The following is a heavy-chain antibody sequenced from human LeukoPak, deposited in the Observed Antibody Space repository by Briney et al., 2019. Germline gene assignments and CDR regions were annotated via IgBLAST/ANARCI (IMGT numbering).Heavy chain of an antibody. D-gene: IGHD3-10*01. CDR1: GGSISSGGYY. Sequence: SETLSLTCTVSGGSISSGGYYWSWIRQHPGKGLEWIGYIYYSGSTNYNPSLKSRVTISVDTSKNQFSLKLSSVTAADTAVYYCARGRGSRAMVRGPTGYWGQGTLVTVSS. CDR2: IYYSGST. V-gene: IGHV4-61*08. CDR3: ARGRGSRAMVRGPTGY. J-gene: IGHJ4*02.